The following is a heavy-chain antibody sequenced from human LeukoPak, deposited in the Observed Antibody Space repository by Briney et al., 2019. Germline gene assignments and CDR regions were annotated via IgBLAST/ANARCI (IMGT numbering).Heavy chain of an antibody. CDR3: ARDPFSVPAEDYYYGMDV. J-gene: IGHJ6*02. Sequence: PGGFLRLSCAASGFTFSTYNMNWVRQAPGKGLEWVSAVGVTDGRTYYAAFVKGRFTIYRDNSKNSLYLQMNSLRAEDTAVYYCARDPFSVPAEDYYYGMDVWGQGTTVTVSS. V-gene: IGHV3-23*01. D-gene: IGHD2-2*01. CDR2: VGVTDGRT. CDR1: GFTFSTYN.